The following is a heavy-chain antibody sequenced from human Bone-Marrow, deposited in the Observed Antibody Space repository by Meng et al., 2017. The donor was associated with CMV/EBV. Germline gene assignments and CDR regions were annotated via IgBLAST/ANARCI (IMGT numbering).Heavy chain of an antibody. Sequence: SQTLSLTCGVSGASVNSGDYYWSWIRQPPGKGLEWIGYIYYSGNTKYNPSLKSRVTISVDTSKNQFSLKLTSVTAADTAVYFCAREVTSNAFAIWGQGEMVNVSS. CDR2: IYYSGNT. J-gene: IGHJ3*02. V-gene: IGHV4-61*08. CDR3: AREVTSNAFAI. CDR1: GASVNSGDYY.